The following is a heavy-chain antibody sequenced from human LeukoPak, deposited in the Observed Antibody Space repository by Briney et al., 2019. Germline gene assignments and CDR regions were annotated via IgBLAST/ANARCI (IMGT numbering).Heavy chain of an antibody. D-gene: IGHD5-24*01. V-gene: IGHV3-30-3*01. CDR1: GFTFSSYA. CDR2: ISYDGSNK. CDR3: ARDLRDGYNYSDY. J-gene: IGHJ4*02. Sequence: GGSLRLSCAASGFTFSSYAMHWVRQAPGKGLEWVAVISYDGSNKYYADSVKGRFTISRDNSKNTLYLQMNSLRAEDTAVYYCARDLRDGYNYSDYWGQGTLVTVSS.